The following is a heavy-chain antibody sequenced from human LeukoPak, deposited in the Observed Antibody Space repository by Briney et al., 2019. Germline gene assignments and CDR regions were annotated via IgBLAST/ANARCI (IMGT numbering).Heavy chain of an antibody. V-gene: IGHV4-31*03. J-gene: IGHJ4*02. CDR1: GGSISSSDYH. CDR2: IYYSGST. Sequence: PSETLSLTCTVSGGSISSSDYHWTWIRQHPGKGLEWIGYIYYSGSTYYTPSLKSRVTISIDTSKNQFSLKLSSVTAADTAVYYCARAAAAAPFDYWGQGTLVTVSS. D-gene: IGHD6-13*01. CDR3: ARAAAAAPFDY.